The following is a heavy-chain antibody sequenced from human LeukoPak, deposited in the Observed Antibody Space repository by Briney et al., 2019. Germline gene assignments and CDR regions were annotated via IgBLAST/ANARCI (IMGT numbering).Heavy chain of an antibody. J-gene: IGHJ4*02. CDR2: ISGSGGST. V-gene: IGHV3-23*01. CDR1: GFTFSSYA. CDR3: AKSPRTYYYDSSGYYFDY. Sequence: GGSLRLSCAASGFTFSSYAMSWVRQAPGKGLEWVSAISGSGGSTYYADSVKGRFTISRDNSKNTLYLQMNSLRAEDTAVYYCAKSPRTYYYDSSGYYFDYWGQGTLVTVSS. D-gene: IGHD3-22*01.